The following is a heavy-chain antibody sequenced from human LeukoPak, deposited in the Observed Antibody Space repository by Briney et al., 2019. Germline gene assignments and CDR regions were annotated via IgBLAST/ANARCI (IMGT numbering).Heavy chain of an antibody. CDR3: AREGGSYSNYFDY. D-gene: IGHD1-26*01. Sequence: PGGSLRLSCAASGFTFSDYYMSWIRQAPGKGLEWVSYISSSSSTRYYADSVKGRFTISRDNAKNTLYLQMNSLKAEDTAIYYCAREGGSYSNYFDYWGQGTLVTVSS. V-gene: IGHV3-11*04. CDR1: GFTFSDYY. J-gene: IGHJ4*02. CDR2: ISSSSSTR.